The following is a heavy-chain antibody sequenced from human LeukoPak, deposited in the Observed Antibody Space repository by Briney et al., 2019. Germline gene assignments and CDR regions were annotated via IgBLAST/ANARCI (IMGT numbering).Heavy chain of an antibody. CDR3: ANTGGDFDWLESTDY. D-gene: IGHD3-9*01. CDR1: GFTFSSYA. J-gene: IGHJ4*02. Sequence: PGGSLRLSCAASGFTFSSYAMSWVRQAPGKGLEWVSAISGSGGSTYYADSVKGRFTISGDNSKNTLYLQMNSLRAEDTAVYYCANTGGDFDWLESTDYWGQGTLVTVSS. CDR2: ISGSGGST. V-gene: IGHV3-23*01.